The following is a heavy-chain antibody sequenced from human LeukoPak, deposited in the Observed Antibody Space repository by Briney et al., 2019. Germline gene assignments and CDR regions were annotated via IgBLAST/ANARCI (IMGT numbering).Heavy chain of an antibody. CDR2: INPSGGST. Sequence: ASVKVSCKASGYTFTSYYMHWVRQAPGQGLEWMGIINPSGGSTSYAQKFQGRVTMTRDMSTSTVYMELSSLRSEDTAVYYCARTSPYYDSSGYSIYYYMDVWGKGTTVTVSS. V-gene: IGHV1-46*01. J-gene: IGHJ6*03. D-gene: IGHD3-22*01. CDR1: GYTFTSYY. CDR3: ARTSPYYDSSGYSIYYYMDV.